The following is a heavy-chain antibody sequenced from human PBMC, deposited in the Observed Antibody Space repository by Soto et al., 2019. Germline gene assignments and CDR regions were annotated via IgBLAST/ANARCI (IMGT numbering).Heavy chain of an antibody. CDR1: GDSVSSNSAG. Sequence: PSQTLSLTCAISGDSVSSNSAGWNWIRQSPSRGLEWLGRTYYRSKWYYEYAVSVKSRITINPDTSKNQFSLQVNSVTPEDTAVYYCVRFGSGWIYWGQGTLVTVSS. CDR2: TYYRSKWYY. V-gene: IGHV6-1*01. D-gene: IGHD6-19*01. CDR3: VRFGSGWIY. J-gene: IGHJ4*02.